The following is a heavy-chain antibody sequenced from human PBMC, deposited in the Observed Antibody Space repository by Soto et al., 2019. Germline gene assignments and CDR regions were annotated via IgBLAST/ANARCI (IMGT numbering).Heavy chain of an antibody. D-gene: IGHD3-3*01. CDR1: GFTFSSYG. V-gene: IGHV3-30*18. CDR2: ISYDGSNK. CDR3: AKDLERRQILDY. Sequence: GGSLRLSCAASGFTFSSYGMHWVRQAPGKGLEWVAVISYDGSNKYYADSVKGRFTISRDNSKNTLYLQMNSLRAEDTAVYYCAKDLERRQILDYWGQGTLVTVSS. J-gene: IGHJ4*02.